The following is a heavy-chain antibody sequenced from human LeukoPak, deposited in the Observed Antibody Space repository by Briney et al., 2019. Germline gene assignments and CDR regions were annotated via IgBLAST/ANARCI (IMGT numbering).Heavy chain of an antibody. CDR1: GFDFCAYE. CDR2: FSGSDTTK. V-gene: IGHV3-48*03. Sequence: GGSLRLSCAASGFDFCAYEVNWVRQAPGKGLEWVAYFSGSDTTKYYADSVRGRFTISRDNAKKSLYLQMNSLRAEDTALYYCTTLGYHLDSWGQGTLVTVSS. D-gene: IGHD3-22*01. J-gene: IGHJ4*02. CDR3: TTLGYHLDS.